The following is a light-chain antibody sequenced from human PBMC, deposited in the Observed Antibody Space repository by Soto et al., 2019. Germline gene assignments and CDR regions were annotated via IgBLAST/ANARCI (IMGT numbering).Light chain of an antibody. V-gene: IGKV3-15*01. CDR1: QSVSSD. Sequence: EIVMTQSPATLSVSPGERATLTCRASQSVSSDLAWYQQKPGQAPRLLIYGASTRATAIPARFSGSGSGTEFTLTISSLQSEDFAVYYCQQYNYWWTFGQGTNVEIK. CDR2: GAS. J-gene: IGKJ1*01. CDR3: QQYNYWWT.